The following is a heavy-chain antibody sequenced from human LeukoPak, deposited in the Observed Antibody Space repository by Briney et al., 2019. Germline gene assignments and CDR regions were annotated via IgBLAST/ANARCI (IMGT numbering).Heavy chain of an antibody. CDR3: ARGPTMVRGVSIIMVPFDI. CDR2: IYYSGST. V-gene: IGHV4-59*01. CDR1: GGSISSYY. Sequence: SETLSLTCTVSGGSISSYYWSWIRQPPGKELEWIGYIYYSGSTNYNPSLKSRVTISVDTSKNQFSLKLSSVTAADTAVYYCARGPTMVRGVSIIMVPFDIWGQGTMVTVSS. D-gene: IGHD3-10*01. J-gene: IGHJ3*02.